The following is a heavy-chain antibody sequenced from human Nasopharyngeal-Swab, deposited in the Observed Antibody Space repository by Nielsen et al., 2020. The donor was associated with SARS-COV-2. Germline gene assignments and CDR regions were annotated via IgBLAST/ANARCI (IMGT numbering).Heavy chain of an antibody. Sequence: GGSLRLSCAASVLRFRTYEMNWVRQAPGKGLDWISYISTPTATIYYADSVKCRFTISRDNAKNSLYLQMNSLRSEDTAVYYCAREVPYSGHDDAFDIWGQGTMVTVSA. CDR3: AREVPYSGHDDAFDI. CDR2: ISTPTATI. J-gene: IGHJ3*02. D-gene: IGHD5-12*01. V-gene: IGHV3-48*03. CDR1: VLRFRTYE.